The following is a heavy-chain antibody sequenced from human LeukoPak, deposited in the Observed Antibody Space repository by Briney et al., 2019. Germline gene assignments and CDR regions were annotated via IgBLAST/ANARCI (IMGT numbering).Heavy chain of an antibody. CDR3: ARELGVPGCFDP. CDR2: TTKSGDKT. Sequence: EPGGSLTLSCAASGFTSSASGFSFSDHAMNWVRQAPGKGLEWVSATTKSGDKTVYADSVRGRFTISRDNPNNTLFLQMSRLTADGAAVYYCARELGVPGCFDPWGQGTLVTVSS. D-gene: IGHD1-7*01. V-gene: IGHV3-23*01. CDR1: GFSFSDHA. J-gene: IGHJ5*02.